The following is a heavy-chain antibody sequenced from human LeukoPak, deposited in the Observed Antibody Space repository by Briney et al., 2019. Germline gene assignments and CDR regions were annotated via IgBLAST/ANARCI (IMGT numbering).Heavy chain of an antibody. CDR3: ARSSETYIVGATRGSQLPAFDI. CDR2: IYYSGST. J-gene: IGHJ3*02. Sequence: SETLSLTCTVSGGSISSYYWSWIRQPPGKGLEWIGYIYYSGSTNYNPSLKSRVTISVDTSKNQFSLKLSSVTAADTAVYYCARSSETYIVGATRGSQLPAFDIWGQGTMVTVSS. V-gene: IGHV4-59*01. CDR1: GGSISSYY. D-gene: IGHD1-26*01.